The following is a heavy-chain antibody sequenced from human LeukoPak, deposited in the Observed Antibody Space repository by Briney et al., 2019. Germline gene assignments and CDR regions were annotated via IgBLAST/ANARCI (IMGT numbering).Heavy chain of an antibody. CDR2: IRIKANSSIT. D-gene: IGHD1-26*01. CDR1: GFTFSDHL. CDR3: ASRRGSNGY. V-gene: IGHV3-72*01. J-gene: IGHJ4*02. Sequence: GGSLRLSCAASGFTFSDHLLEWVRQDPGKGLELVSRIRIKANSSITEYAASVKGRFTISRDNSKNSLYLQMSSLKADDTAMYYCASRRGSNGYWGQGTLVTVSS.